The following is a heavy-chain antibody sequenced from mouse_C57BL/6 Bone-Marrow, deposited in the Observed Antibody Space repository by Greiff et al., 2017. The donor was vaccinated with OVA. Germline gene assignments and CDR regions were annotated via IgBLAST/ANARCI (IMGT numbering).Heavy chain of an antibody. Sequence: QVQLQQSGPELVKPGASVKLSCKASGYTFTSYDINWVKQRPGQGLEWIGWIYPRDGSTKYNEKFKGKATLTVDTYASTAYMELHSLTSEDSAVYFCARSASSGYLAWFAYWGQGTLVTASA. CDR3: ARSASSGYLAWFAY. V-gene: IGHV1-85*01. D-gene: IGHD3-2*02. CDR2: IYPRDGST. CDR1: GYTFTSYD. J-gene: IGHJ3*01.